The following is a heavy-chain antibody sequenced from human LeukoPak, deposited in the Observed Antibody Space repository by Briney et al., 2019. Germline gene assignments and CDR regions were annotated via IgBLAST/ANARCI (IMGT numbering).Heavy chain of an antibody. CDR1: GGSISSSNW. CDR3: ARAGYNILMGYYSSSIDY. Sequence: SETLSLTCAVSGGSISSSNWWSWVRQPPGKGLEWIGEIYHSGSTNYNPSLKSRVTISVDKSKNQFSLKLSSVTAADTAVYYCARAGYNILMGYYSSSIDYWGQETLVTVSS. V-gene: IGHV4-4*02. J-gene: IGHJ4*02. D-gene: IGHD3-9*01. CDR2: IYHSGST.